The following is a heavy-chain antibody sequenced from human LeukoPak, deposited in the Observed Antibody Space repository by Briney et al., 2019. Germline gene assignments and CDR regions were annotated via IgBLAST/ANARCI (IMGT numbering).Heavy chain of an antibody. CDR2: ISGSGGST. Sequence: GGSLRLSCAASGFTFSSYAMSWVRQAPGKGLEWVSAISGSGGSTYYADSVKGRFAISRDNSKNTPYLQMNSLRAEDTAVYYCAKDHSSGWYDYWGQGTLVTVSS. V-gene: IGHV3-23*01. CDR3: AKDHSSGWYDY. CDR1: GFTFSSYA. D-gene: IGHD6-19*01. J-gene: IGHJ4*02.